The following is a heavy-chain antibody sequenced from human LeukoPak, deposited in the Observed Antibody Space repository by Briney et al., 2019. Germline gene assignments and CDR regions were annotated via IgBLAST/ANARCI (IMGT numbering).Heavy chain of an antibody. CDR3: ARDCTGGSCFSDY. CDR2: ITSSSGSI. CDR1: GFTFRDYV. V-gene: IGHV3-23*01. D-gene: IGHD2-15*01. J-gene: IGHJ4*02. Sequence: GGSLRLPCAASGFTFRDYVMSWVRQAPGKGLVWVSAITSSSGSIYYADSVKGRFTISRDNSKDTLYLQMNSLRAEDTAVYCCARDCTGGSCFSDYWGQGTLVTVSS.